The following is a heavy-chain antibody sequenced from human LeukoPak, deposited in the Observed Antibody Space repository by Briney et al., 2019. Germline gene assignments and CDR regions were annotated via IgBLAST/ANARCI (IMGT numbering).Heavy chain of an antibody. D-gene: IGHD3-22*01. CDR3: ARDWRDSSGKFPNDAFDS. J-gene: IGHJ3*02. V-gene: IGHV3-48*04. CDR2: ISYSVTSM. Sequence: GGSLRLSCEASGFPFDTYAMSWVRQAPGRGLEWVSYISYSVTSMYYADSVKGRFTISRDNAKNSLYLQMNSLRAEDTAMYYCARDWRDSSGKFPNDAFDSWGQGTMVIVSS. CDR1: GFPFDTYA.